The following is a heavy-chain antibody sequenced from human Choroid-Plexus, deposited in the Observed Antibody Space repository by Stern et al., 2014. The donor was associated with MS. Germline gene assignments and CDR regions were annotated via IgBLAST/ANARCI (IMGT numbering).Heavy chain of an antibody. Sequence: VQLVESGAEVKKPGASVKVSCKTSGYIFTGYYIHWVRQAPGQGLEWMAWVKTNTGGTKDAQKFQGRVTMSRDTSISTAYVELSSLTSDDTAVYYCARDQRGITIFGVVTDYYYLGMDVWGQGTTVTVSS. D-gene: IGHD3-3*01. V-gene: IGHV1-2*02. CDR1: GYIFTGYY. CDR2: VKTNTGGT. CDR3: ARDQRGITIFGVVTDYYYLGMDV. J-gene: IGHJ6*02.